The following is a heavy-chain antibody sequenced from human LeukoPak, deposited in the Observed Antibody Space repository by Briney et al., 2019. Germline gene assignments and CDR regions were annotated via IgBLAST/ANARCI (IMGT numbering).Heavy chain of an antibody. V-gene: IGHV3-33*08. CDR2: IWYDGSNK. CDR1: GFTFSSYG. D-gene: IGHD5-24*01. CDR3: AREMATRLGYFDY. J-gene: IGHJ4*02. Sequence: GGSLRLSCAASGFTFSSYGMHWVRQAPGKGLEWVAVIWYDGSNKCYADSVKGRFTISRDNSKNTLYLQMNSLRAEDTAVYYCAREMATRLGYFDYWGQGTLVTVSS.